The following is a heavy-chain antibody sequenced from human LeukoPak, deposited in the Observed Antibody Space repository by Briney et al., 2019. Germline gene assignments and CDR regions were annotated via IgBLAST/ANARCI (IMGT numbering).Heavy chain of an antibody. D-gene: IGHD3-22*01. J-gene: IGHJ4*02. V-gene: IGHV3-23*01. Sequence: PGGSLRLSCSASGFTFSSYAMSWVRQAPGKGLEWVSAISGSGGSTYYADSVKGRFTISRDNSKNTLYLQMNSLRAEDTAVYYCAKDWAMIGALDYWGQGTLVTVPS. CDR3: AKDWAMIGALDY. CDR1: GFTFSSYA. CDR2: ISGSGGST.